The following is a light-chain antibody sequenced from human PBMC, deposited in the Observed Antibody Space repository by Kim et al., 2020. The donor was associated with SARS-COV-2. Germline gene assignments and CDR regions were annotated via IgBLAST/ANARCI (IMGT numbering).Light chain of an antibody. J-gene: IGLJ3*02. CDR2: DVS. Sequence: QSALTQPRSVSGSPGQSVTISCTGTSSDVGGYNYVSWYQQHPGNAPKLLIYDVSKRPSGVPDRFSGSKSGNTASLTISGLQAEDEGDYYCCSYAGNLGVFGGGTQLTVL. V-gene: IGLV2-11*01. CDR1: SSDVGGYNY. CDR3: CSYAGNLGV.